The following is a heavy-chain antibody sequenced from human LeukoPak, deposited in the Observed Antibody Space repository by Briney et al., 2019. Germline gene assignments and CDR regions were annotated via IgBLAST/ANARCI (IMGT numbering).Heavy chain of an antibody. CDR1: GFTSSSYS. V-gene: IGHV3-21*01. J-gene: IGHJ4*02. Sequence: GGSLRLSCAASGFTSSSYSMNWVRQAPGKGLEWVSSISSSSSYIYYADSVKGRFTISRDNAKNSLYLQMNSLRAEDTAVYYCARDRGYSSSWYYFDYWGQGTLVTVSS. CDR3: ARDRGYSSSWYYFDY. CDR2: ISSSSSYI. D-gene: IGHD6-13*01.